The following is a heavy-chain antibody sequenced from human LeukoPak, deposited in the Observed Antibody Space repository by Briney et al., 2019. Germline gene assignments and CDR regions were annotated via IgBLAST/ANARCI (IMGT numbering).Heavy chain of an antibody. CDR1: GFTFSSYD. D-gene: IGHD2-21*02. CDR3: AQESDGGYFDY. V-gene: IGHV3-13*04. J-gene: IGHJ4*02. Sequence: GGSLRLSCAASGFTFSSYDMHWVRQATGKGLEWVSAIGTAGDTYYPGSVKGRFTISRENAKNSLYLQMNSLRAGDTAVYYCAQESDGGYFDYWGQGTLVTVSS. CDR2: IGTAGDT.